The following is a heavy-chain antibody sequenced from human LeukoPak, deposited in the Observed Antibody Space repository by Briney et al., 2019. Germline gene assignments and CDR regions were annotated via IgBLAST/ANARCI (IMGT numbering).Heavy chain of an antibody. CDR1: GGSFSGYY. CDR3: ARRGGYCSSTSCLRPRYNWFDP. D-gene: IGHD2-2*01. CDR2: TNHSGST. J-gene: IGHJ5*02. Sequence: PSESLSLTCAVYGGSFSGYYWSWIRQPPGKGLEWIGETNHSGSTNYNPSLKSRVTISVDTSKNQFSLKLSSVTAADAAVYYCARRGGYCSSTSCLRPRYNWFDPWGQGTLVTVSS. V-gene: IGHV4-34*01.